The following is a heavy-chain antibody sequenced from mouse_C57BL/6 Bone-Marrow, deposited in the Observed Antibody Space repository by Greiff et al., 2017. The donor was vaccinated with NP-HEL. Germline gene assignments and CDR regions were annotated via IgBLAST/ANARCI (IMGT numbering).Heavy chain of an antibody. CDR2: ISDGGSYT. CDR3: ARVSTMITTGGNYYAMDY. J-gene: IGHJ4*01. CDR1: GFTFSSYA. Sequence: EVKLMESGGGLVKPGGSLKLSCAASGFTFSSYAMSWVRQTPEKRLEWVATISDGGSYTYYPDNVKGRFTISRDNAKNNLYLQMSHLKSEDTAIYYCARVSTMITTGGNYYAMDYWGQGTSVTVSS. D-gene: IGHD2-4*01. V-gene: IGHV5-4*03.